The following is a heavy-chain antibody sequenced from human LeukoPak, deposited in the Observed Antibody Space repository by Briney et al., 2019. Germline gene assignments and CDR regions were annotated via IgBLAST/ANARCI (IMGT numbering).Heavy chain of an antibody. J-gene: IGHJ5*02. D-gene: IGHD3-16*01. V-gene: IGHV4-59*05. CDR2: IYYSGST. CDR3: ARHDSLWVGWQGRNWFDP. Sequence: PSETLSLTCTVSGGSISSYYWSWIRQPPGKGLEWIGSIYYSGSTYYNPSLKSRVTISVDTSKNQFSLKLSSVTAADTAVYYCARHDSLWVGWQGRNWFDPWGQGTLVTVSS. CDR1: GGSISSYY.